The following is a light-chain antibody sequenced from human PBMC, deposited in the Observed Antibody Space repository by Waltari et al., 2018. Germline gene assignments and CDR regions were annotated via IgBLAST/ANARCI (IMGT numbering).Light chain of an antibody. CDR3: QQRRNWPLT. CDR2: DAS. CDR1: RVVGTY. Sequence: GRASRVVGTYLAWCQQRPGQSPRLRIYDASNRATGIPARFTGSGSETDFTLTISSLQPEDFAVYYCQQRRNWPLTFGGGTRVQI. V-gene: IGKV3-11*01. J-gene: IGKJ4*01.